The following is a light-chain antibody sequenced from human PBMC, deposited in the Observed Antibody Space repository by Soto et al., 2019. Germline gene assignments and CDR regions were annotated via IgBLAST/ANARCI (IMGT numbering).Light chain of an antibody. J-gene: IGKJ1*01. CDR1: QSVSSNY. V-gene: IGKV3-20*01. Sequence: EIVLTQSPGTLSLSPGERATLSCRASQSVSSNYLAWYQQKPGQAPRLLIYGASSRATGIPDRFSGSGSGTDFTLTISRLEPEDFAVYYCQQYCSSGTFGQGTKVDIK. CDR3: QQYCSSGT. CDR2: GAS.